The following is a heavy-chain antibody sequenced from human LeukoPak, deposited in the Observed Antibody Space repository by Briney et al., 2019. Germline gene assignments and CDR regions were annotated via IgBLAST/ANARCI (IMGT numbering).Heavy chain of an antibody. CDR1: GFTFSNYG. CDR2: ISGSGGST. J-gene: IGHJ4*02. V-gene: IGHV3-23*01. D-gene: IGHD2-2*01. Sequence: GSLRLSCAASGFTFSNYGMNWVRQAPGRGLEWVSGISGSGGSTYYADSVKGRFTISRDNSKYTLYLQVNSLRAEDTAIYYCAKKRVLVVPAADFDYWGQGTLVTVSS. CDR3: AKKRVLVVPAADFDY.